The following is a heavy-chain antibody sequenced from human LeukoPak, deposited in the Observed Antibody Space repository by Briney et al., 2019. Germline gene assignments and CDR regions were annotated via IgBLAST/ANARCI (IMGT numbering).Heavy chain of an antibody. V-gene: IGHV3-9*01. CDR1: GFTFDDYA. J-gene: IGHJ6*03. CDR2: ISWNNDII. D-gene: IGHD2-2*02. Sequence: PGGSLRLSCAASGFTFDDYAMHWVRQVPGKGLEGVSGISWNNDIIGYADSVKGRFTISRDSAKTSLYLQMNSLRTEDTAVYYCTRYPYHYYMDVWGKGTTVTVSS. CDR3: TRYPYHYYMDV.